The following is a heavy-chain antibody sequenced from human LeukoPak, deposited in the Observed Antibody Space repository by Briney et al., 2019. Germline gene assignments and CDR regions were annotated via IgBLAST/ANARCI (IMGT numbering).Heavy chain of an antibody. CDR3: AKDPLYCSSTSCYSNY. CDR2: IKQDGSEK. CDR1: GFTFSSYE. D-gene: IGHD2-2*01. V-gene: IGHV3-7*03. Sequence: GWSLTHSCAASGFTFSSYEMNWVRQAPGKGRDGVANIKQDGSEKYYVDSGKGGFTICRHNAKNLLYLQMNSLRAEDTAVYYCAKDPLYCSSTSCYSNYWGQGTLVTVSS. J-gene: IGHJ4*02.